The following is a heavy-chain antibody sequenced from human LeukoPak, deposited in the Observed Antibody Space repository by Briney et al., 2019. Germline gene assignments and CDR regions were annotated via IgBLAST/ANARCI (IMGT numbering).Heavy chain of an antibody. CDR2: IYSGGST. Sequence: GGSLRLSCAASGFTVSSNYMSWVRQAPGKGLEWVSVIYSGGSTYYADSVKGRFTISRDNSKNTLYLQMNSLRAEDAAVYYCARVDVEGYYFDYWGQGTLVTVSS. CDR3: ARVDVEGYYFDY. D-gene: IGHD3/OR15-3a*01. J-gene: IGHJ4*02. V-gene: IGHV3-53*01. CDR1: GFTVSSNY.